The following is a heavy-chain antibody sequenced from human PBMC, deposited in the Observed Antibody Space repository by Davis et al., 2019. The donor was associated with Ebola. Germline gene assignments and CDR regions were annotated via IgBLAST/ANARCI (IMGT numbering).Heavy chain of an antibody. V-gene: IGHV3-74*01. Sequence: GESLKISCAASGLTFDTFWLHWVRQASGKGQVLVARINLDGSSTKYADSVKGRFTLSSDNAKNTVSLQMNSLRGEDTAVYFCVRVRRGSAMSGEADVYGLDVWGHGTTVTVAS. CDR3: VRVRRGSAMSGEADVYGLDV. D-gene: IGHD3-3*01. J-gene: IGHJ6*02. CDR1: GLTFDTFW. CDR2: INLDGSST.